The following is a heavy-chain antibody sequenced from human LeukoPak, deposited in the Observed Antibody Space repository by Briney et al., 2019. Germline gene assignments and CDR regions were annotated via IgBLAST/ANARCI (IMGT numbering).Heavy chain of an antibody. Sequence: GGSLRLSCAASGFTFSSYAMSWVRQAPGKGLEWVSAISGSGGSTYYADSVKGRFTISRDNSKNTLYLQMNSLRAEDTAVYYCAKHQDARVGATTYFDYWGQGTLVTVSS. J-gene: IGHJ4*02. CDR2: ISGSGGST. CDR3: AKHQDARVGATTYFDY. D-gene: IGHD1-26*01. V-gene: IGHV3-23*01. CDR1: GFTFSSYA.